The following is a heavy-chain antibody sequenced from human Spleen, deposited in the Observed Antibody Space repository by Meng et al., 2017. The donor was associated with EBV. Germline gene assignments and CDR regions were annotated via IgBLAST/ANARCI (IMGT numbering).Heavy chain of an antibody. J-gene: IGHJ5*02. V-gene: IGHV4-61*01. CDR2: IYYGGIT. CDR3: ARLYRNYEVNWFDP. Sequence: VPLQDACPGLLKPRATLSLTCTASGDSVSSGSHSWSLIRQPPGKGLEWIGYIYYGGITNYNPSLKSRVTISLDTPKDQFSLRLTSVTAADTAVYYCARLYRNYEVNWFDPWGQGTLVTVSS. D-gene: IGHD4-11*01. CDR1: GDSVSSGSHS.